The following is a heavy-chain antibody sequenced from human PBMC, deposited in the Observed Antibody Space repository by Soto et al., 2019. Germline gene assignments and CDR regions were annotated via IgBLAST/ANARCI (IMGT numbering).Heavy chain of an antibody. CDR2: INPSDGNR. D-gene: IGHD3-22*01. CDR3: ARDRRRGYDSSGFYS. V-gene: IGHV1-18*01. CDR1: GYTFSTSG. J-gene: IGHJ4*02. Sequence: SVKVSCKASGYTFSTSGISWVRQAPGQGLEWMGWINPSDGNRNFAQKFEDRVTMTTATSTNTVFLELRSLKSDDTAIYYCARDRRRGYDSSGFYSWGQGTMVTVSS.